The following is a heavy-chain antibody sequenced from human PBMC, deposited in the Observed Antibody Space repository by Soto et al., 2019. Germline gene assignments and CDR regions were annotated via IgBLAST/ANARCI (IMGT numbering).Heavy chain of an antibody. V-gene: IGHV4-31*03. Sequence: PSETLSLTCTVSGGSIKSGGYNWSWIRQHPGKGLEWIGYIYYNGTTYSNPSLKSRVTISVDTSKNQFSLKLSSVTAADTAVYYCARGSRLLPAAPFDYWGQGTLVTVSS. CDR3: ARGSRLLPAAPFDY. CDR2: IYYNGTT. CDR1: GGSIKSGGYN. J-gene: IGHJ4*02. D-gene: IGHD2-2*01.